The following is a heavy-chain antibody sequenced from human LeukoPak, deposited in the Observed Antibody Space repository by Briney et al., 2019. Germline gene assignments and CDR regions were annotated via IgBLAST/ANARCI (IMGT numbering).Heavy chain of an antibody. CDR3: ARAHRGSRWFDP. J-gene: IGHJ5*02. CDR1: GGSISSSSYY. Sequence: PSETLSLTCTVSGGSISSSSYYWGWTRQPPGKGLEWIGSIYYSGSTYYNPSLKSRVTISVDTSKNQFSLKLSSVTAADTAVYYCARAHRGSRWFDPWGQGTLVPVSS. CDR2: IYYSGST. D-gene: IGHD3-16*01. V-gene: IGHV4-39*01.